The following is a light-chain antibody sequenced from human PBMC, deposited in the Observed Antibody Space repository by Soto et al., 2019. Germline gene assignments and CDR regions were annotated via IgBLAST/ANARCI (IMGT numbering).Light chain of an antibody. CDR2: GAS. Sequence: ETVMTQSPATLSVSPGERATLSCRASQSVRTKLAWYQQKPGQAPRLLIYGASSRATGIPDRFSGSRSGTDFTLTISRLEPEDFAVYYCQQYGSSRITFGQGTRLEIK. CDR3: QQYGSSRIT. CDR1: QSVRTK. J-gene: IGKJ5*01. V-gene: IGKV3-20*01.